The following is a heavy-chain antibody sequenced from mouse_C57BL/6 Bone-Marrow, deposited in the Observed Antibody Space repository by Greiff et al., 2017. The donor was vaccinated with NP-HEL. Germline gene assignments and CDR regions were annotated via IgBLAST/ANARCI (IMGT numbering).Heavy chain of an antibody. CDR2: ISNGGGST. Sequence: EVKLQESGGGLVQPGGSLKLSCAASGFTFSDYYMYWVRQTPEKRLEWVAYISNGGGSTYYPDTVKGRFTISRDNAKNTLYLQMSRLKSEDTAMYYCASLYDYDGYFDVWGTGTTVTVSS. V-gene: IGHV5-12*01. J-gene: IGHJ1*03. CDR1: GFTFSDYY. D-gene: IGHD2-4*01. CDR3: ASLYDYDGYFDV.